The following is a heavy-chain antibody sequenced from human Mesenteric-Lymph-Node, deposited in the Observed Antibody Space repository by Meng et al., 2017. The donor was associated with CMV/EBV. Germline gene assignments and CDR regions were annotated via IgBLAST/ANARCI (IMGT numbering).Heavy chain of an antibody. D-gene: IGHD3-10*01. CDR1: GYTFTSYT. V-gene: IGHV1-3*01. CDR2: INAGTGKT. Sequence: CKASGYTFTSYTMHWVRQAPGQRLEWMGWINAGTGKTKYPQKFQGRVTITRDTSATTAYMELSSLRSEDAAIYYCAREGGFGELYDYWGQGTLVTVSS. J-gene: IGHJ4*02. CDR3: AREGGFGELYDY.